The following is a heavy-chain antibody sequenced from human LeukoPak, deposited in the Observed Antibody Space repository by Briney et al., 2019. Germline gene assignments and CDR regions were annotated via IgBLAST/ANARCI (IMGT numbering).Heavy chain of an antibody. D-gene: IGHD5-18*01. CDR2: ISGSGGST. V-gene: IGHV3-23*01. CDR1: GFTFSSYV. CDR3: ARGGYNYAPNFDY. J-gene: IGHJ4*02. Sequence: GGSLRLSCAASGFTFSSYVMSWVRQAPGKGLEWVSAISGSGGSTSNADSVKGRFTISRDNSKNTLYLQMNGLRAEDTAVYYCARGGYNYAPNFDYWGQGTLVTVSS.